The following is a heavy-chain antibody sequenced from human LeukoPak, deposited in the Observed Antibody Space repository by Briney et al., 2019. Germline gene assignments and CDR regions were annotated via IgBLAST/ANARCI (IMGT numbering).Heavy chain of an antibody. D-gene: IGHD6-13*01. J-gene: IGHJ1*01. V-gene: IGHV4-34*01. CDR2: INHSGST. CDR1: GGSFSGYY. Sequence: SETLSLTCAVYGGSFSGYYWSWIRQPPGKGLEWIGEINHSGSTNYNPSLKSRVTISVDTSKNQFSLKLSSVTAADTAVYYCARGTLRGIAAAGTGEYFQHWGQGTLVTVSS. CDR3: ARGTLRGIAAAGTGEYFQH.